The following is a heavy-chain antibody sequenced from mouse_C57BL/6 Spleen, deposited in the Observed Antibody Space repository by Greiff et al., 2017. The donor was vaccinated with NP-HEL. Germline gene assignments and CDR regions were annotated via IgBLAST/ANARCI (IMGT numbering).Heavy chain of an antibody. J-gene: IGHJ2*01. Sequence: VQLQESGAELARPGASVKLSCKASGYTFTSYGISWVKQRTGQGLEWIGEIYPRSGNTYYNEKFKGKATLTADKSSSTAYMELRSLTSEDSAVYFCARRSSGYGFDYWGQGTTLTVSS. CDR3: ARRSSGYGFDY. CDR2: IYPRSGNT. D-gene: IGHD3-2*02. CDR1: GYTFTSYG. V-gene: IGHV1-81*01.